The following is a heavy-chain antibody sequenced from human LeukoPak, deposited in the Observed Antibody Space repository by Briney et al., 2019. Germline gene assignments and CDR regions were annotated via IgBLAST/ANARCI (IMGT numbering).Heavy chain of an antibody. CDR3: ARHPLPLRLGELSLGHVDY. CDR2: INHSGST. V-gene: IGHV4-39*01. J-gene: IGHJ4*02. CDR1: GGSFSSSSYY. Sequence: SETLSLTCTVSGGSFSSSSYYWGWIRQPPGKGLEWIGEINHSGSTNYNPSLKSRVTISVDTSKNQFSLKLSSVTAADTAVYYCARHPLPLRLGELSLGHVDYWGQGTLVTVSS. D-gene: IGHD3-16*02.